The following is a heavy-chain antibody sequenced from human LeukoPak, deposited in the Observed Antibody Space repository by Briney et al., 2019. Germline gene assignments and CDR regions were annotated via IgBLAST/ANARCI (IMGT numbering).Heavy chain of an antibody. D-gene: IGHD3-22*01. Sequence: PGGSLRLSCAASGISFASYWVTWVRQAPGKGLEWVANIGQDGTETVYVGSVKGRFTISRDNARKLLFLQMNSLRADDTAVYYCAIPSSYDGSRYYHAYWGQGTLVSVYS. CDR3: AIPSSYDGSRYYHAY. J-gene: IGHJ4*02. CDR2: IGQDGTET. CDR1: GISFASYW. V-gene: IGHV3-7*01.